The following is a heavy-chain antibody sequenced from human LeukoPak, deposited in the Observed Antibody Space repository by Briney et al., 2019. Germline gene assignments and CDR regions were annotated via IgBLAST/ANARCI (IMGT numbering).Heavy chain of an antibody. CDR2: ISSSSSYI. V-gene: IGHV3-21*06. CDR3: ARGLGAYCSGGSCTFDN. Sequence: GGSLRLSCSASEFTFSIYSMNWVRQSPGKGLEWVSSISSSSSYIYYADSVKGRFTISRDNAKNRLYLQMNSLRAEDTAVYYCARGLGAYCSGGSCTFDNWGQGTLVTVSS. J-gene: IGHJ4*02. D-gene: IGHD2-15*01. CDR1: EFTFSIYS.